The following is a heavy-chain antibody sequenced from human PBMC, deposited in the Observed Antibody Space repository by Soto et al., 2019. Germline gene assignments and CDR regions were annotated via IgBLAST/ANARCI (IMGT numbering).Heavy chain of an antibody. D-gene: IGHD3-10*01. J-gene: IGHJ3*02. Sequence: SETVSLTGTVSRGSISSYYWSWIRQPAGKGLESIGRIYTRGSTNYNPSRKSRVTMSVDTSKNQLSLKLSYVTAADTAVYYCARNMVRGAHDAFEIGGQGTMVTVSS. CDR3: ARNMVRGAHDAFEI. CDR2: IYTRGST. CDR1: RGSISSYY. V-gene: IGHV4-4*07.